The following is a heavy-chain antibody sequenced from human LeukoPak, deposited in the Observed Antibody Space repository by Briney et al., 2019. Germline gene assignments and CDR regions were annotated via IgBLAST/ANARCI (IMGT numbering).Heavy chain of an antibody. CDR3: ARDFHRRYYDSSGYNAFDI. CDR1: GFTFSSYS. D-gene: IGHD3-22*01. J-gene: IGHJ3*02. CDR2: ISAIGSSST. Sequence: GRSLRLSCAASGFTFSSYSMDWVRQAPGKGMEWVSYISAIGSSSTYYADSVKGRFTISRDNAKNSLYLQMNSLRAEDTAAYYCARDFHRRYYDSSGYNAFDIWGQGTMVTVSS. V-gene: IGHV3-48*04.